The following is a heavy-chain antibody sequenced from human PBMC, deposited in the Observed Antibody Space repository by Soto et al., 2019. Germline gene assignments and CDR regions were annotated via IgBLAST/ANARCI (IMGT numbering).Heavy chain of an antibody. CDR2: FYYSENT. V-gene: IGHV4-39*01. Sequence: SETLSLTCSVSGGSISSRSYSWGWIRQPPGEGLEWIGTFYYSENTNYNPSLKSRVTISVDTSKNQFSLKLSSVTAADTAVYYCARRYGDCFDFWGQGTLVTVSS. J-gene: IGHJ4*02. CDR3: ARRYGDCFDF. D-gene: IGHD4-17*01. CDR1: GGSISSRSYS.